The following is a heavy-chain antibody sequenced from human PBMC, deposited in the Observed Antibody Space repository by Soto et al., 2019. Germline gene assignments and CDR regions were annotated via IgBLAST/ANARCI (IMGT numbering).Heavy chain of an antibody. J-gene: IGHJ4*02. CDR2: IRNKPYGGRA. Sequence: DVQLVESGGGLVQPGRSLTLSCRTSGFTFDNYTVGWFRQAPGKGLEWLTFIRNKPYGGRADYAASVEGRFTVSRDDSKSIAYLQMNTLKTEDTAVYYCTARRRWLVTVDYWGQGTLVTVSS. D-gene: IGHD6-19*01. V-gene: IGHV3-49*03. CDR1: GFTFDNYT. CDR3: TARRRWLVTVDY.